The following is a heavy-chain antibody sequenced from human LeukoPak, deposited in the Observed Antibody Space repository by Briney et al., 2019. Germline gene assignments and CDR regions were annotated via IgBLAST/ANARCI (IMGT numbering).Heavy chain of an antibody. V-gene: IGHV3-30*04. CDR3: ARGDMYLGYYYMDV. CDR2: ISYDESKK. J-gene: IGHJ6*03. Sequence: GGSLRLSCAASGFTFSTYAMHWVRQAPGKGLEWVALISYDESKKHFADSVKGRFTISRDNAKNTLYLQMNSLRAEDTAVYYCARGDMYLGYYYMDVWGKGTTVTVSS. CDR1: GFTFSTYA. D-gene: IGHD2-15*01.